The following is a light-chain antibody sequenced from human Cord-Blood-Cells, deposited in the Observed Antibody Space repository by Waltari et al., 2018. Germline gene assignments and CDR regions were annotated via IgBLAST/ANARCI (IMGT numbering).Light chain of an antibody. CDR3: QQRSNWPPIT. CDR2: DAS. V-gene: IGKV3-11*01. J-gene: IGKJ5*01. Sequence: EIVLTQSPATLPLSPGERATLSCRASQSFSSYLAWYQQKPGQAPRLLIYDASNRATGIPARFSGSGSVTDFTLTSSSLEPEDFAVYYCQQRSNWPPITFGQGTRLEIK. CDR1: QSFSSY.